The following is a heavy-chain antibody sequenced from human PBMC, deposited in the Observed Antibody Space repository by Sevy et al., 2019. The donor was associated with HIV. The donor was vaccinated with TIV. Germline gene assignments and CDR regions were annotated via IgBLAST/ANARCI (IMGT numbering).Heavy chain of an antibody. Sequence: GGSLRLSCAASGFTFSTYAMHWVRQAPGKGLEWVAVISYDGSIKYSADSVKGRFTISRDNSKNPLYLQMNSLRPEDTAVYYCVGERTYYYDSSGSDYGYYGMDVWGQGATVTVSS. V-gene: IGHV3-30*04. CDR2: ISYDGSIK. CDR1: GFTFSTYA. D-gene: IGHD3-22*01. J-gene: IGHJ6*02. CDR3: VGERTYYYDSSGSDYGYYGMDV.